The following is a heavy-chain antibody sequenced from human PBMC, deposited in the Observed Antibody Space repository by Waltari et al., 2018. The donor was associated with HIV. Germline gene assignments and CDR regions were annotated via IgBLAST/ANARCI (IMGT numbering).Heavy chain of an antibody. V-gene: IGHV1-2*04. Sequence: QVQLVQSGAELKKPGASVKVSCKASGYTFTDKFIHWVRQAPGQGLECMGWIKPRSGGTKFAQKFQGWVSMTMDTSISTVYMELNRLTYEDTAIYYCAREEMKYFDLWGRGTLVTVSS. CDR3: AREEMKYFDL. CDR1: GYTFTDKF. CDR2: IKPRSGGT. J-gene: IGHJ2*01.